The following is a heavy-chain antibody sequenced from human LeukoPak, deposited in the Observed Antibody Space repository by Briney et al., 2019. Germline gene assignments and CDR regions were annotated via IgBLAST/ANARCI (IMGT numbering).Heavy chain of an antibody. CDR2: INHSGGT. D-gene: IGHD3-3*02. J-gene: IGHJ3*02. Sequence: SETLSLTCAVYGGSLSDYYWSWIRQPPGKGLEWIGEINHSGGTNYNPSLKSRVTISVDTSKNQFSLKLSSVTAADTAVYFCARLSTHDAFEIWGQGTMVTVSS. CDR1: GGSLSDYY. CDR3: ARLSTHDAFEI. V-gene: IGHV4-34*01.